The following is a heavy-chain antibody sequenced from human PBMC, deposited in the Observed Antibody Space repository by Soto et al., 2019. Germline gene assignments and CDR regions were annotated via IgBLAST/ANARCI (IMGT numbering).Heavy chain of an antibody. CDR2: IMPIFRAP. D-gene: IGHD3-9*01. CDR1: GGAFSDYA. V-gene: IGHV1-69*13. J-gene: IGHJ4*02. CDR3: ARESYDILTGYYREPYYFDY. Sequence: SVKVSCKASGGAFSDYAFSWVRQAPGQGLEWLGGIMPIFRAPDYAQKFQGRVTITADEFTRTAYMEMNSLRSEDTALYYCARESYDILTGYYREPYYFDYWGQGTLVTVSS.